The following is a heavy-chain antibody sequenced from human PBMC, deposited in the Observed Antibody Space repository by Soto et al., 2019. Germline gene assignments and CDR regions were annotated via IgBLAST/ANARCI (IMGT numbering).Heavy chain of an antibody. CDR2: IYYSGST. CDR1: GGFISSGSYY. J-gene: IGHJ3*02. D-gene: IGHD3-10*01. CDR3: ATFSKYFAIDI. V-gene: IGHV4-39*01. Sequence: PSETLSLTCTVSGGFISSGSYYWGWIRQPPGKGLEWIGSIYYSGSTYYNPSLKSRVTISVDTSKNQFSLKLSSVTAADTAVYYCATFSKYFAIDIWGQGTMVTVSS.